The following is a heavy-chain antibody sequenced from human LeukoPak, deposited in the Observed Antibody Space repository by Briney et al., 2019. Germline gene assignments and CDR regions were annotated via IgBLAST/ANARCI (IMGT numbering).Heavy chain of an antibody. CDR1: GATFSRSA. D-gene: IGHD5-24*01. CDR2: TIPILGTP. J-gene: IGHJ4*02. Sequence: SVKVSCTASGATFSRSAVAWVRQAPGQGLEWMGGTIPILGTPNYPQKFQGRVTIAADESTNTAYMELTNLSSDDTAVYFCARPTDGYNYGPLEYWGRGTLVTVSS. CDR3: ARPTDGYNYGPLEY. V-gene: IGHV1-69*13.